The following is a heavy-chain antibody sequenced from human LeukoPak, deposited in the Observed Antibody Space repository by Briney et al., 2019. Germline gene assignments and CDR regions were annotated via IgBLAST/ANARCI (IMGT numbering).Heavy chain of an antibody. CDR1: GGSFSGYY. V-gene: IGHV4-34*01. Sequence: TSETLSLTCAVYGGSFSGYYWSWIRQPPGKGLEWIGEINHSGSTNYNPSLKSRVTISVDTSKNQFSLKLSSVTAADTAVYYCARGGYSYGYGTRDYYYYYMDVWGKGTTVTVSS. CDR2: INHSGST. J-gene: IGHJ6*03. D-gene: IGHD5-18*01. CDR3: ARGGYSYGYGTRDYYYYYMDV.